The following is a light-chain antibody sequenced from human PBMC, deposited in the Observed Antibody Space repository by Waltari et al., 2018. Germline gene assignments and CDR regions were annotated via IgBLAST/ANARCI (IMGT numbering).Light chain of an antibody. CDR3: QQYNDWLPIT. V-gene: IGKV3D-15*01. J-gene: IGKJ5*01. CDR1: QNIAGN. Sequence: EIVLTQSPATLSVSPGARVILSCRASQNIAGNLAWYQQIPGQPPRLLIYAASNRATGIPDRFSGSGSGTDFSLTISALQSEDFAVYFCQQYNDWLPITFGQGTRLE. CDR2: AAS.